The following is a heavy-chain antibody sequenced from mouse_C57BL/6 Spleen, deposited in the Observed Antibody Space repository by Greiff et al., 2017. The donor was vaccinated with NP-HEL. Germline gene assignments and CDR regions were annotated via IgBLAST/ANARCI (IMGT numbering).Heavy chain of an antibody. Sequence: DVQLVESGGGLVKPGGSLKLSCAASGFTFSDYGMHWVRQAPEKGLEWVAYISSGSSTIYYADTVKGRFTISRDNAKNTLFLQMTSLRSEDTAMYYCAGGGGYYYFDYWGQGTTLTVSS. CDR2: ISSGSSTI. V-gene: IGHV5-17*01. CDR1: GFTFSDYG. CDR3: AGGGGYYYFDY. J-gene: IGHJ2*01. D-gene: IGHD3-2*02.